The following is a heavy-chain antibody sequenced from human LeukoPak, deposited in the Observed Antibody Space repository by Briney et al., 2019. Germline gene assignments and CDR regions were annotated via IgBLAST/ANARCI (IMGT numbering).Heavy chain of an antibody. Sequence: SETLSLTCTVSGDSIGSYYWSWIRQSAGKRLEWIGRMYSSGTTDYNPSLQSRVTMSIDTSKNQFSLKLNSVTAADTAVYYCARDTTLDYYDYVWGSKGAFDIWGQGTMVTVSS. V-gene: IGHV4-4*07. CDR3: ARDTTLDYYDYVWGSKGAFDI. CDR2: MYSSGTT. J-gene: IGHJ3*02. CDR1: GDSIGSYY. D-gene: IGHD3-16*01.